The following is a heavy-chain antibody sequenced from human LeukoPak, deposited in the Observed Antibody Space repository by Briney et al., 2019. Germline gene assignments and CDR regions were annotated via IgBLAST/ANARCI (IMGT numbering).Heavy chain of an antibody. CDR3: VKGLYYDILTGYYAAP. CDR2: ISSNGGST. V-gene: IGHV3-64D*06. Sequence: GGSLRLSCSASGFTFSSYAMHWVRQAPGKGLEYVSAISSNGGSTYYADSVKGRFTISRDNSKNTLYLQMSSLRAEDTAVYYCVKGLYYDILTGYYAAPRGQGTLVTVSS. D-gene: IGHD3-9*01. CDR1: GFTFSSYA. J-gene: IGHJ5*02.